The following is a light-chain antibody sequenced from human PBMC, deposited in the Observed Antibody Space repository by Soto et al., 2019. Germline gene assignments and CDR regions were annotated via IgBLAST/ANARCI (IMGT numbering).Light chain of an antibody. CDR1: SSDVGGYNY. Sequence: QSALTQPRSVSGSPGQSVTISCTGNSSDVGGYNYVSWYQQHPGKAPKLMISDVSKRPSGVPDRFSGSKSGNTASLTISGLQAEDEADYYCCSYAGSYTLVVFGTGTKVTVL. J-gene: IGLJ1*01. V-gene: IGLV2-11*01. CDR3: CSYAGSYTLVV. CDR2: DVS.